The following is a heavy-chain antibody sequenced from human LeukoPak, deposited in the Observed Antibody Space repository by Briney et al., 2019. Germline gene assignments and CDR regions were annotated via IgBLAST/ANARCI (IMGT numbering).Heavy chain of an antibody. CDR3: AKAYCSSTSCYWGDAFDI. V-gene: IGHV3-23*01. Sequence: PGGSLRLSCAASGFTFSSYAMSWVRQAPGKGLEWVSAISGSGGSTYYADSVKGRFTISRDNSKNTLYLQMNSLRAEDTAVYYCAKAYCSSTSCYWGDAFDIWGRGTMVTVSS. J-gene: IGHJ3*02. D-gene: IGHD2-2*01. CDR1: GFTFSSYA. CDR2: ISGSGGST.